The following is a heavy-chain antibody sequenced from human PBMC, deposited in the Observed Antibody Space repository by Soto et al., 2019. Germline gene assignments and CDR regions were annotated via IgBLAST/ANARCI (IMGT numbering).Heavy chain of an antibody. V-gene: IGHV4-39*07. CDR2: VPHAGNT. CDR3: ARASSYYYGSGSPFYYFDY. Sequence: SETLSLTCTVSGDSVTSGRYYWGWVRQAPGKGLEWIGSVPHAGNTYYNPSLKSRVTISVDTSKNQFSLKLSSVTAADTAVYYCARASSYYYGSGSPFYYFDYWGQGTLVTVSS. CDR1: GDSVTSGRYY. D-gene: IGHD3-10*01. J-gene: IGHJ4*02.